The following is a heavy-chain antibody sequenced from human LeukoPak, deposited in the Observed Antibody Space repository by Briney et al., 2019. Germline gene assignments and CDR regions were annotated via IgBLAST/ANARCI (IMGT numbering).Heavy chain of an antibody. D-gene: IGHD6-13*01. CDR3: ASWAGAAAGFSGPLDY. Sequence: GGSLRLSCAVSGFTLSTYTMNWVRQAPGKGLEWISYIDSSSGAIYSANSVKGRFTISRDIAKNSLYLQMNSLRAEDTAVYYCASWAGAAAGFSGPLDYWGQGTLVTVSS. J-gene: IGHJ4*02. CDR1: GFTLSTYT. V-gene: IGHV3-48*01. CDR2: IDSSSGAI.